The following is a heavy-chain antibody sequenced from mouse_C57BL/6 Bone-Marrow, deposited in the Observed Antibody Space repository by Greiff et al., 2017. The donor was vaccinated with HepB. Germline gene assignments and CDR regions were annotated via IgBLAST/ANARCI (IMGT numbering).Heavy chain of an antibody. CDR3: AREDYYGLLYWYFDV. Sequence: EVQRVESGPGLVKPSQSLSLTCSVTGYSITSGYYWNWIRQFPGNKLEWMGYISYDGSNNYNPSLKNRISITRDTSKNQFFLKLNSVTTEDTATYYCAREDYYGLLYWYFDVWGTGTTVTVSS. J-gene: IGHJ1*03. CDR2: ISYDGSN. D-gene: IGHD1-1*01. V-gene: IGHV3-6*01. CDR1: GYSITSGYY.